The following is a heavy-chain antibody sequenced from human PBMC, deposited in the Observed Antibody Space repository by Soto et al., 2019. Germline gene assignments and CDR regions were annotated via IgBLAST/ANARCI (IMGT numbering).Heavy chain of an antibody. CDR1: GGSISSGDYY. CDR2: IYYSGST. V-gene: IGHV4-30-4*01. Sequence: QVQLQEAGPGLVKPSQTLSLTCTVSGGSISSGDYYWSWIRQPPGKGLEWIGYIYYSGSTYYNPSLKSRVNISVDTSKNQFSLKLSSVTAADTAVYYCARDDSAILTGYYGMDVWGQGTTVTVSS. D-gene: IGHD3-9*01. J-gene: IGHJ6*02. CDR3: ARDDSAILTGYYGMDV.